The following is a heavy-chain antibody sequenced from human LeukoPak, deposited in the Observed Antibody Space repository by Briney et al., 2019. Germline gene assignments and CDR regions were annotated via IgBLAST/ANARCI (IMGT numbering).Heavy chain of an antibody. CDR1: GGSISSGGYY. D-gene: IGHD3-3*01. J-gene: IGHJ5*02. CDR2: IYYSGST. V-gene: IGHV4-31*03. Sequence: PSETRSLTCTVSGGSISSGGYYWSWIRQHPGKGLEWIGYIYYSGSTYYNPSLKSRVTISVDTSKNQFSLKLSSVTAADTAVYYCARWGPSRDFWSGPRNKNWFDPWGQGTLVTVSS. CDR3: ARWGPSRDFWSGPRNKNWFDP.